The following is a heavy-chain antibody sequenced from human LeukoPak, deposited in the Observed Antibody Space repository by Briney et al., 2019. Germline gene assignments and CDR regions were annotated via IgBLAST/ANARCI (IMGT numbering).Heavy chain of an antibody. Sequence: PSETLSLTCAVYGGSFSGYYWSWIRQPPGKGLEWIGEINHSGSTNYNPSLKSRVTISVDTSKNHFSLNLSSVTAADTAVYYCAREARRWFDPWGQGTLVTVSS. CDR2: INHSGST. V-gene: IGHV4-34*01. CDR1: GGSFSGYY. CDR3: AREARRWFDP. J-gene: IGHJ5*02.